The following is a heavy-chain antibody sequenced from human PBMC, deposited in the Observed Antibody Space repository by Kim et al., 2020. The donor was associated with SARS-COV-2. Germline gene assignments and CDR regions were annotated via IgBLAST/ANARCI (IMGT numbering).Heavy chain of an antibody. V-gene: IGHV7-4-1*02. Sequence: ASVKVSCKASGYTFTSYAMNWVRQAPGQGLEWMGWINTNTGNPTYAQVFTGRFVFSLDTSVSTAYLQISSLKAEDTAVYYCASGGGSLSSSGSSYYYGMDVWGQGTTVTVSS. CDR1: GYTFTSYA. CDR2: INTNTGNP. D-gene: IGHD6-19*01. J-gene: IGHJ6*02. CDR3: ASGGGSLSSSGSSYYYGMDV.